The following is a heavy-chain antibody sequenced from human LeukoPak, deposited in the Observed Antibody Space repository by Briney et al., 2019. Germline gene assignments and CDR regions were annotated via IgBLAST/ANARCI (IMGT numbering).Heavy chain of an antibody. CDR1: GFTFSTYS. V-gene: IGHV3-21*01. CDR3: ARKIEQLWSRPLDY. J-gene: IGHJ4*02. Sequence: PGGSLRLSCVASGFTFSTYSMNWVRQAPGKGLEWVSTISSRSSYIYHSDSVKGRFTISRDNAKNSLYLQMNSLRAEDTAVYYCARKIEQLWSRPLDYWGQGTLVTVSS. D-gene: IGHD5-18*01. CDR2: ISSRSSYI.